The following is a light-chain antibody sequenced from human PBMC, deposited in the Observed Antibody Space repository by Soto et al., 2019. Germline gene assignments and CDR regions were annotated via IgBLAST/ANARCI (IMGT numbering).Light chain of an antibody. CDR3: SSYTSSSVV. CDR2: DVS. CDR1: SSDVGRYNL. Sequence: QSALTQPASVSGSPGQSITISCTGTSSDVGRYNLVSWYQQHPGKAPKLMIYDVSNRPSGVSNRFSGSKSGNTASLTISWLQAEDEADYHCSSYTSSSVVFGGGTKLTVL. V-gene: IGLV2-14*01. J-gene: IGLJ2*01.